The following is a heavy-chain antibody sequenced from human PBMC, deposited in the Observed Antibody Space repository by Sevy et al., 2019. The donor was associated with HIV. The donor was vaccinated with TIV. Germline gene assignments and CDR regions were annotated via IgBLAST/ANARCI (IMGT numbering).Heavy chain of an antibody. CDR3: ARGALIAVAGPSAFDI. CDR2: INPSGGST. CDR1: GYTFTSYY. Sequence: VSVKVSCKASGYTFTSYYMHWVRQAPGQGLEWMGIINPSGGSTSYAQKFQGRVTMTRETSTSTVYMELSSLRSEDTAVYYCARGALIAVAGPSAFDIWGQGTMVTVSS. J-gene: IGHJ3*02. V-gene: IGHV1-46*01. D-gene: IGHD6-19*01.